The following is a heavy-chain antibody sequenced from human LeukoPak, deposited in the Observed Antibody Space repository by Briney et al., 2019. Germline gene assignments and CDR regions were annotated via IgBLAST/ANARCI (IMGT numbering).Heavy chain of an antibody. V-gene: IGHV1-18*01. CDR1: GYTFTSYG. J-gene: IGHJ5*02. CDR2: ISAYNGNT. CDR3: ARVFAINQAWFDP. Sequence: ASVEVSCKASGYTFTSYGISWVRQAPGQGLEWMGWISAYNGNTNYARKLQGRVTMTTDTSTSTAYMELRSLRSDDTAVYYCARVFAINQAWFDPWGQGTLVTVSS. D-gene: IGHD1-14*01.